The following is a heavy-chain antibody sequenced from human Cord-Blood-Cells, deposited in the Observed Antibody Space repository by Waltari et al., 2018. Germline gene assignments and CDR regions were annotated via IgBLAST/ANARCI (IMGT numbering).Heavy chain of an antibody. CDR1: GYTFTGYY. Sequence: QVQLVQSGAEVKKPGASVKVSCKASGYTFTGYYMHWVRQAPGQGLEWMGWINPNMGGTNYAQEFQGRVTMTSDTSISTAYMELSRLRSDDTAVYYCARAKDYGGNSFGYWGQGTLVTVSS. D-gene: IGHD4-17*01. V-gene: IGHV1-2*02. CDR3: ARAKDYGGNSFGY. J-gene: IGHJ4*02. CDR2: INPNMGGT.